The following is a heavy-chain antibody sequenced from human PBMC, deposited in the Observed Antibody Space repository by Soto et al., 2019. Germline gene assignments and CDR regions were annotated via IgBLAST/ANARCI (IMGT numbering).Heavy chain of an antibody. V-gene: IGHV4-39*01. J-gene: IGHJ5*02. CDR2: IYYSGST. Sequence: PSETLSLTCTVSGGSISSSSYYWGWIRQPPGKGLEWIGSIYYSGSTYYNPSLKSRVTISVDTSKNQFSLKLSSVTAADTAVYYCARHVALYYYGDYDLYWFDPWGQGTLVTVS. CDR3: ARHVALYYYGDYDLYWFDP. D-gene: IGHD4-17*01. CDR1: GGSISSSSYY.